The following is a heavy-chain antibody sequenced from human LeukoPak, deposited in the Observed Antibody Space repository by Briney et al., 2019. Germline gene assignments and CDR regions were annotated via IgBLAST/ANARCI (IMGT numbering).Heavy chain of an antibody. CDR2: INHSGST. Sequence: SETLSLTCAVYGGSFSGYYWSRIRQPPGKGLEWIGEINHSGSTNYNPSLKSRVTISVDTSKNQFSLKLSSVTAAGTAVYYCARGLSPRGYSYGYSPMYYFDYWGQGTLVTVSS. V-gene: IGHV4-34*01. D-gene: IGHD5-18*01. J-gene: IGHJ4*02. CDR1: GGSFSGYY. CDR3: ARGLSPRGYSYGYSPMYYFDY.